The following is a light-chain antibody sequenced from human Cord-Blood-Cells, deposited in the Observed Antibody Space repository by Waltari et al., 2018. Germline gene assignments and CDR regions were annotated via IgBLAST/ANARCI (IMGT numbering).Light chain of an antibody. Sequence: QSVLTQPPSASGTPGQRVTISCSGSSSNIGSNYAYWYQQLPGTAPKLLIYRNNQRPSGFPDRFSGSKSGTSASLAISGLRSEDEADYYCAAWDDSLSGWVFGGGTKLTVL. V-gene: IGLV1-47*01. J-gene: IGLJ3*02. CDR3: AAWDDSLSGWV. CDR2: RNN. CDR1: SSNIGSNY.